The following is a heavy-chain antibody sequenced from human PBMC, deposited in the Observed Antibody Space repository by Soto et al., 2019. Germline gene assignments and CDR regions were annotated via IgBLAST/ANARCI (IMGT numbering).Heavy chain of an antibody. CDR1: GVSISRRGSMSGRSFY. D-gene: IGHD2-15*01. J-gene: IGHJ4*02. CDR3: AKLYVVVVAATHFDY. CDR2: ISYSDGS. V-gene: IGHV4-39*01. Sequence: PSETLSLTCTVSGVSISRRGSMSGRSFYWGWMRQPPGKGLEWIASISYSDGSFYNSSLKSRLTISVDTSKNQFSLSLRSVTAEDTAVYYCAKLYVVVVAATHFDYWGQGTLVTVSS.